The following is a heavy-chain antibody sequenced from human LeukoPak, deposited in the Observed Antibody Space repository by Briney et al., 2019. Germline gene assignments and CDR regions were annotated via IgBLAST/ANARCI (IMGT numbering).Heavy chain of an antibody. CDR1: GGSLSSYY. J-gene: IGHJ4*02. V-gene: IGHV4-59*01. D-gene: IGHD3-10*01. CDR2: IYYSGST. Sequence: SETLSLTCTVSGGSLSSYYWSWIRQPPGKGLEWIGYIYYSGSTSYNPSLKSRVTISVDTSKNQFSLKLSSVTAADTALYYCARDLRGSNCYDYWGQGTLVTVSS. CDR3: ARDLRGSNCYDY.